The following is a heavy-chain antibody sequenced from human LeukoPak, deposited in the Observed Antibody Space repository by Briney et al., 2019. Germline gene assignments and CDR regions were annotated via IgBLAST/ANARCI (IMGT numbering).Heavy chain of an antibody. D-gene: IGHD4-11*01. CDR2: IYYSGST. V-gene: IGHV4-39*01. CDR1: GGSITSTSSY. J-gene: IGHJ5*02. CDR3: ARNISTVANGARYNWFDP. Sequence: SEILSLTCIVSGGSITSTSSYWDWIRQSPGKGLEGIGTIYYSGSTDYNPSLKSRVTMSVETSKNQFSLKLSSGTAADTAVYYCARNISTVANGARYNWFDPWGQGTLVTVSS.